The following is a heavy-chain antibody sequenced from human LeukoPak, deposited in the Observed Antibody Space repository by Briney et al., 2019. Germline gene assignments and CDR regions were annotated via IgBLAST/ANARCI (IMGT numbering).Heavy chain of an antibody. J-gene: IGHJ5*02. CDR2: MYYSGST. D-gene: IGHD3-22*01. CDR1: GGSISSGDYY. V-gene: IGHV4-30-4*01. Sequence: SQTLSLTCTVSGGSISSGDYYWSWIRQPPGKGLEWIAHMYYSGSTYYNPSLKSRVTMSADTSKNQFSLKLSSVTAADTAVYYCARPYYYDSRIDPWGQGTLVTVSS. CDR3: ARPYYYDSRIDP.